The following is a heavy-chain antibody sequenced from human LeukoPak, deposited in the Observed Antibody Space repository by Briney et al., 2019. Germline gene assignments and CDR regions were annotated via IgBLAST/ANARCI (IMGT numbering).Heavy chain of an antibody. CDR1: GFTFDDYA. CDR2: ISWNSGSI. J-gene: IGHJ3*02. CDR3: AKGWAVAGTGAFDI. D-gene: IGHD6-19*01. V-gene: IGHV3-9*03. Sequence: PGRSLRLSCAASGFTFDDYAMDWVRQAPGKGLEWVSGISWNSGSIGYADSVKGRFTISRDNAKNSLYLQMNSLRAEDMALYYCAKGWAVAGTGAFDIWGQGTMVTVSS.